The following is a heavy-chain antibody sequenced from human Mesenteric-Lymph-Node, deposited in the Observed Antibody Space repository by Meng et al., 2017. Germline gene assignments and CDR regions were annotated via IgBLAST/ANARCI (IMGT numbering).Heavy chain of an antibody. J-gene: IGHJ4*02. V-gene: IGHV4-34*12. D-gene: IGHD2-21*01. Sequence: GLFKSSETLASAGAVYGVSFCGYFWRWIRQRLGKGLEWIRESIHGESPSYNPSLKIRVAISIDTSKNQLSLMLSSVTAAYTAVYYCARRHIGIDYWGQGTLVTVSS. CDR3: ARRHIGIDY. CDR1: GVSFCGYF. CDR2: SIHGESP.